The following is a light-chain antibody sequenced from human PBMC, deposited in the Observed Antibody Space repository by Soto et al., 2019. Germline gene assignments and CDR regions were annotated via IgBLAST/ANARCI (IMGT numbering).Light chain of an antibody. CDR1: SSDVGGYNY. Sequence: QSALTQPASVSGSPGQSITISCTGTSSDVGGYNYVSWYQQHPGKAPKVMIYDVSYRPSGVSNRFSGSKSGNTASLTISGLQVEDEADDYCSSYTGSSTLVVFGGGTKLTVL. CDR3: SSYTGSSTLVV. J-gene: IGLJ2*01. CDR2: DVS. V-gene: IGLV2-14*03.